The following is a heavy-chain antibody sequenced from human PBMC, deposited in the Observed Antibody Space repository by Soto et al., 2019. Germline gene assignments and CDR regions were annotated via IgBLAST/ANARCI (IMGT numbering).Heavy chain of an antibody. CDR2: IIPIFGTA. J-gene: IGHJ4*02. CDR1: GGTFSSYA. D-gene: IGHD5-18*01. Sequence: SVKVSCKASGGTFSSYAISWVRQAPGQGLEWMGGIIPIFGTANYAQKFQGRVTITADESTSTAYMELSSLRSEDTAVYYCSRVAAMVDYLDYWGQGTLVTVSS. CDR3: SRVAAMVDYLDY. V-gene: IGHV1-69*13.